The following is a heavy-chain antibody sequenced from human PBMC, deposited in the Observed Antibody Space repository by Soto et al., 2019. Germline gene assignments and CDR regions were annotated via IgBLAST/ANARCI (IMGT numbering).Heavy chain of an antibody. CDR2: INHSGST. D-gene: IGHD3-22*01. Sequence: SETLSLTCAVYGGSFSGYYWSWIRQPPGKGLEWLGEINHSGSTNYNPSLKSRVTISVDTSKNQFSLKLSSVTAADTAVYYCARGRRYCYDSSGSPGAFDIWGQGTMVTVSS. V-gene: IGHV4-34*01. J-gene: IGHJ3*02. CDR1: GGSFSGYY. CDR3: ARGRRYCYDSSGSPGAFDI.